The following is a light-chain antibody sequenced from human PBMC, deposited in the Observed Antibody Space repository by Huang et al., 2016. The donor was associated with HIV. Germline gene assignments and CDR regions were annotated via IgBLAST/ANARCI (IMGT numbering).Light chain of an antibody. Sequence: EIVMTQSPATLSVSPGERATLSCRASQSVSSNLAWYQQSPGQAPRLLIYGASTRATGIPARFSGNGSGTEFTLTISSLQSEDFAVYYCQQYNNWPPWTFGQGTKVEIK. V-gene: IGKV3-15*01. CDR1: QSVSSN. CDR3: QQYNNWPPWT. CDR2: GAS. J-gene: IGKJ1*01.